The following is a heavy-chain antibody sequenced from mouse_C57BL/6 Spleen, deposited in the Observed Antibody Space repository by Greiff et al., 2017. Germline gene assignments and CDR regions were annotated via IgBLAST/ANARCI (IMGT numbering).Heavy chain of an antibody. CDR1: GYAFSSSW. J-gene: IGHJ2*01. CDR3: ARSPDDY. CDR2: IYPGDGDT. V-gene: IGHV1-82*01. Sequence: QLQQSGPELVKPGASVKISCKASGYAFSSSWMNWVKQRPGKGLEWIGRIYPGDGDTNYNGKFKGKATLTADKSPSTAYMQLSSLTSEDSAVYFCARSPDDYWGQGTTLTVSS.